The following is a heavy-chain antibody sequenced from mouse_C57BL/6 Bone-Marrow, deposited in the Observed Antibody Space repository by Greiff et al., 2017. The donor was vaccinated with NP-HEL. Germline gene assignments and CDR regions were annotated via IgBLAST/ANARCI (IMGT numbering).Heavy chain of an antibody. CDR1: GYTFTSYW. Sequence: QVQPQQPGAELVKPGASVKMSCKASGYTFTSYWITWVKQRPGQGLEWIGDIYPGSGSTNYNEKFKSKATLTVDTSSSTAYMQLSSLTSEDSAVYYCAAYYGSSYDAMDYWGQGTSVTVSS. J-gene: IGHJ4*01. CDR2: IYPGSGST. D-gene: IGHD1-1*01. CDR3: AAYYGSSYDAMDY. V-gene: IGHV1-55*01.